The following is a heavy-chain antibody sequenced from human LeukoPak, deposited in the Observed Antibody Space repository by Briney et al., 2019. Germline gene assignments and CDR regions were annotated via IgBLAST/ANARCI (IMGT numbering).Heavy chain of an antibody. D-gene: IGHD2-2*01. CDR2: ISRSGSTI. Sequence: GGSLRLSCAASGFTFSSYAMSWVRQAPGKGLEWVSYISRSGSTIYYADSVRGRFTISRDNAKNSLYLQMNGLRAEDTAVYYCATSGPGAPFDYWGQGTLVSVSS. CDR3: ATSGPGAPFDY. CDR1: GFTFSSYA. V-gene: IGHV3-48*04. J-gene: IGHJ4*02.